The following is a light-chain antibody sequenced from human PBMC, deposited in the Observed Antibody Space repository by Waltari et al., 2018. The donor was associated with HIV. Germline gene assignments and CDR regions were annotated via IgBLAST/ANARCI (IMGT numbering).Light chain of an antibody. Sequence: QSVLTQPPSASGSPGQSVTISRSRSGYNIGRFLVHWYQQGPVTAPKLLIYSNSYRPSGIPDRFTGSKSGTSASLAITGLQSEDEADYYCAAWDDSLGGHMVFGGGTKVTVL. CDR1: GYNIGRFL. J-gene: IGLJ2*01. CDR2: SNS. V-gene: IGLV1-44*01. CDR3: AAWDDSLGGHMV.